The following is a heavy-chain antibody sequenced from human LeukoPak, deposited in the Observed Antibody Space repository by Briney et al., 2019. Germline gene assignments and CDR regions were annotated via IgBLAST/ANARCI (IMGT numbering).Heavy chain of an antibody. Sequence: GGSLRLSCAASGFTFSSYAMSWVRQAPGKGLEWVSAISGSGGSAYYADSVKGRFTISRDNSKNTLYLQMNSLRAEDTAVYYCASSSLYYYDSSRSPHIWGQGTMVTVSS. J-gene: IGHJ3*02. CDR3: ASSSLYYYDSSRSPHI. V-gene: IGHV3-23*01. CDR2: ISGSGGSA. CDR1: GFTFSSYA. D-gene: IGHD3-22*01.